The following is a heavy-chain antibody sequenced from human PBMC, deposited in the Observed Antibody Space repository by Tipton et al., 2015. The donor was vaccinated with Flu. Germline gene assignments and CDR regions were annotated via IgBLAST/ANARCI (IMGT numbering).Heavy chain of an antibody. Sequence: TLSLTCSVSGDSMTSSRYYWGWIRQPPGKGLEWIGSIFYSGSTYYNPSLKSRVTISVDTSKNQFSLKLISVTAADTAVYYCAREKDSSGSEYFQHWGQGTLVTVSS. CDR3: AREKDSSGSEYFQH. J-gene: IGHJ1*01. CDR1: GDSMTSSRYY. D-gene: IGHD6-19*01. CDR2: IFYSGST. V-gene: IGHV4-39*07.